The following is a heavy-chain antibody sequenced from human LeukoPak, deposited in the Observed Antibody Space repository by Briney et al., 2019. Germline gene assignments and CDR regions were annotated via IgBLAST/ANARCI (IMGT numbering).Heavy chain of an antibody. CDR3: AKRGVLRAFDY. V-gene: IGHV3-23*01. Sequence: GGSLRLSCAASGFTFSNYNMNWVRQAPGKGLEWVSAISGSGGSTYYADSVKGRFTISRDNSKNTLYLQMNSLRAEDTAVYYCAKRGVLRAFDYWGQGTLVTVSS. J-gene: IGHJ4*02. D-gene: IGHD3-3*01. CDR1: GFTFSNYN. CDR2: ISGSGGST.